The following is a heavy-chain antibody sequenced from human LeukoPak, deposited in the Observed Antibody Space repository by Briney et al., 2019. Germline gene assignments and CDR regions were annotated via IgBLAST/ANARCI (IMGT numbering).Heavy chain of an antibody. D-gene: IGHD2-2*01. CDR2: IYYSGST. CDR3: ARYQHSFGFDP. V-gene: IGHV4-59*01. J-gene: IGHJ5*02. CDR1: GGSISSYY. Sequence: SETLSLTCTVSGGSISSYYWSWIRQPPGKGLEWIGYIYYSGSTNYNPSLKSRVTISVDTSKNQFSLKLSSVTAADTAVYYCARYQHSFGFDPWGQGTLVTVSS.